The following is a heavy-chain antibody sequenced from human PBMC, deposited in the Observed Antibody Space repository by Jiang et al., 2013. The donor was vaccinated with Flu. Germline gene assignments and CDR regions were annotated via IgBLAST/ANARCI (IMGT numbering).Heavy chain of an antibody. J-gene: IGHJ6*02. V-gene: IGHV1-18*01. D-gene: IGHD6-19*01. CDR3: ASKNDYSSGRQGGYYGMDV. Sequence: PGQGLEWMGWISAYNGNTNYAQKLQGRVTMTTDTSTSTAYMELRSLRSDDTAVYYCASKNDYSSGRQGGYYGMDVWGQGTTVTVSS. CDR2: ISAYNGNT.